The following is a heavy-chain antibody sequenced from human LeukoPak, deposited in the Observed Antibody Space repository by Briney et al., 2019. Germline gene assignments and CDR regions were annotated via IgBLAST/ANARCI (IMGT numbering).Heavy chain of an antibody. V-gene: IGHV3-7*01. CDR3: VRRYSSSSETDFDY. J-gene: IGHJ4*02. CDR2: IDQYGDEI. D-gene: IGHD6-6*01. CDR1: GFNFGSHW. Sequence: GGSLRLSCAASGFNFGSHWMSWVRQAPGKGLEWVANIDQYGDEIYYVDSVRGRFTISRDNAKSSLYLQLNAVRPEDAAVHYCVRRYSSSSETDFDYWGQGTLVTVSS.